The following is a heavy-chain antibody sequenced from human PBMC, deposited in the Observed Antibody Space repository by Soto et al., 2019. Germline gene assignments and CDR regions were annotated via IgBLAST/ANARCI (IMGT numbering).Heavy chain of an antibody. CDR2: ISSNREST. CDR1: GFTFSSYA. Sequence: HPGGSLRLSCSASGFTFSSYAMHWVRQAPGKGLEYVSAISSNRESTCYAEYVKGRFTISRDNSKKTQNLQMSSLRAEETAIYYCVKTTTDPTYYFDYWGQGTLVTVSS. V-gene: IGHV3-64D*06. CDR3: VKTTTDPTYYFDY. D-gene: IGHD4-17*01. J-gene: IGHJ4*02.